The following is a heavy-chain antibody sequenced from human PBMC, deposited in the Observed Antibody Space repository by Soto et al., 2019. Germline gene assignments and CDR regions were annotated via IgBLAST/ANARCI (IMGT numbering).Heavy chain of an antibody. D-gene: IGHD5-12*01. CDR3: ARDSSRDGYDDFDY. Sequence: QVQLVQSGAEVKKPGSSVKVSCKASGGTFSSYAISWVRQAPGQGLEWMGGIIPIFGTANYAQQFQGRVTITADKSTSTAYMELSSLRSEDTAVYYCARDSSRDGYDDFDYWGQGTLVTVSS. CDR2: IIPIFGTA. V-gene: IGHV1-69*06. J-gene: IGHJ4*02. CDR1: GGTFSSYA.